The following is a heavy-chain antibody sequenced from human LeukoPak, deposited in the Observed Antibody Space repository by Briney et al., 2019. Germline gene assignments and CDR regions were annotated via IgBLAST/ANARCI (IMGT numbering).Heavy chain of an antibody. J-gene: IGHJ6*04. CDR2: INHSGST. Sequence: SETLSLTCAVYGGSFSGYYWSWIRQPPGKGLEWIGEINHSGSTNYNPSLKGRVTISVDTSKNQFSLKLSSVTAADTAVYYCARGPRRGYSGYDSTPRYGMDVWGKGTTVTVSS. CDR3: ARGPRRGYSGYDSTPRYGMDV. D-gene: IGHD5-12*01. V-gene: IGHV4-34*01. CDR1: GGSFSGYY.